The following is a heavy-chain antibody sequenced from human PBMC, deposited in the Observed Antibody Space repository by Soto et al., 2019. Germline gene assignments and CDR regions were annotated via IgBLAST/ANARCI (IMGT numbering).Heavy chain of an antibody. Sequence: EVQLVESGGGLVQPGGSLRLSCAASGFTFSSYWMHWVRQAPGKGLVWVSRINSDGSSTSYADSVKGRFTISRDNAKNTLYLQMISLRAEDTAVYYCARDYVWGSYRYTTFDYWGQGTLVTVSS. D-gene: IGHD3-16*02. V-gene: IGHV3-74*01. J-gene: IGHJ4*02. CDR2: INSDGSST. CDR1: GFTFSSYW. CDR3: ARDYVWGSYRYTTFDY.